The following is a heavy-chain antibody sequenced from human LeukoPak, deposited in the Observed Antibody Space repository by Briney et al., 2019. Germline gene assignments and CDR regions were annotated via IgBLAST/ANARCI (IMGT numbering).Heavy chain of an antibody. CDR3: ARDKPLWFGEFPYYGMDV. Sequence: ASVKVSCKASGYTFTSYAMNWVRQAPGQGLEWMGWINTNTGNPTYAQGFTGRFVFSLDTSVSTACLQISSLKAEDTAVCYCARDKPLWFGEFPYYGMDVWGQGTTVTVSS. D-gene: IGHD3-10*01. CDR2: INTNTGNP. V-gene: IGHV7-4-1*02. J-gene: IGHJ6*02. CDR1: GYTFTSYA.